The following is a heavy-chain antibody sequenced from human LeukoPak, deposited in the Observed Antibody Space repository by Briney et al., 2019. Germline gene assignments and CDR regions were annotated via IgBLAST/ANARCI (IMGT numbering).Heavy chain of an antibody. CDR3: ARVPATVTTQHYYYYMDV. CDR1: GGSFSGYY. Sequence: SETLSLTCAVYGGSFSGYYWSWIRQPPGKGLEWNGEINRSGSTNYNPSPKSRVTISVDTSKNQFSLKLSSVTAADTAVYYCARVPATVTTQHYYYYMDVWGKGTTVTLYS. CDR2: INRSGST. D-gene: IGHD4-11*01. V-gene: IGHV4-34*01. J-gene: IGHJ6*03.